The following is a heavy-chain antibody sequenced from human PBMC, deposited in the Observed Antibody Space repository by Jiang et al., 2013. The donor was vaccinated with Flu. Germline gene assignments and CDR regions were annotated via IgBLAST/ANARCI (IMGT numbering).Heavy chain of an antibody. Sequence: GPGLVKPSETLSLTCTVSGGSISSYYWSWIRQPPGKGLEWIGYIYHTGSTDFNPSLKSRVAISMNTSKNQFSLKLSSVTAADTAVYYCARDPGGASTFFDYWGQGTLVTVSS. CDR3: ARDPGGASTFFDY. D-gene: IGHD1-26*01. V-gene: IGHV4-59*01. J-gene: IGHJ4*02. CDR2: IYHTGST. CDR1: GGSISSYY.